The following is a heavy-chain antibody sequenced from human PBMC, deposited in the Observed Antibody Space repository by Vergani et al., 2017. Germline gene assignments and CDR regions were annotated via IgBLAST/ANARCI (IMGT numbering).Heavy chain of an antibody. CDR1: GFTFSSYA. CDR2: ISGSGGNT. V-gene: IGHV3-23*01. Sequence: EIQVLESGGGLVQPGGSLRLSCAASGFTFSSYAMSWVRQAPGKGLQWVSGISGSGGNTFYADSVKGRFTICRDNSKNTLYLQMSSLRAEDTAVYFCVKEISYYDTLTAYYGMDVWGQGTTVTVSS. D-gene: IGHD3-9*01. J-gene: IGHJ6*02. CDR3: VKEISYYDTLTAYYGMDV.